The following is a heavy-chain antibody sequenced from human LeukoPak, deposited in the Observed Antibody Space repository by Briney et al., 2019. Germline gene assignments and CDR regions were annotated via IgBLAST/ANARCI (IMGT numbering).Heavy chain of an antibody. D-gene: IGHD3-16*02. CDR2: IYYSGST. V-gene: IGHV4-59*08. CDR3: ARQGRYYDYVWGSYRSARGDFDY. J-gene: IGHJ4*02. CDR1: GGSISSYY. Sequence: SETLSLTCTVSGGSISSYYWSWIRQPPGKGLEWIGYIYYSGSTSYNPSLKSRVTISVDTSKKQFSLKLSSVTAADTAVYYCARQGRYYDYVWGSYRSARGDFDYWGQGTLVTVSS.